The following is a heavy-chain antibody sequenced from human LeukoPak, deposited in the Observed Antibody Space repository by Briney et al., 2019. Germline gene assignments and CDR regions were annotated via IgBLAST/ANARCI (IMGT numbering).Heavy chain of an antibody. D-gene: IGHD3-22*01. CDR1: GFTFSGYT. CDR3: ARDFYGSTGYYYDY. Sequence: PGGSLRLSCAASGFTFSGYTMSWVRQAPGKGLEWVSAVSGSGEKTYYADSVKGRFTISRDNSKGTLYLQINNLGAEDSALYYCARDFYGSTGYYYDYWGREPWSPSP. CDR2: VSGSGEKT. J-gene: IGHJ4*02. V-gene: IGHV3-23*01.